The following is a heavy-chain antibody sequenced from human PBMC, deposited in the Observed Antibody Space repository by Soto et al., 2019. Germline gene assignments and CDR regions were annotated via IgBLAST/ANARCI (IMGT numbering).Heavy chain of an antibody. CDR1: GFTFSDSW. Sequence: GGSLRLSCAASGFTFSDSWMHWVRQAPGKGLVWVSRVSSDGRSTNYADSVKGRFTISRDNAKNTLYLQMNSLRAEDTAVYYCARDTRGVDYWGQGTLVTVCS. CDR2: VSSDGRST. CDR3: ARDTRGVDY. J-gene: IGHJ4*02. V-gene: IGHV3-74*01. D-gene: IGHD3-10*01.